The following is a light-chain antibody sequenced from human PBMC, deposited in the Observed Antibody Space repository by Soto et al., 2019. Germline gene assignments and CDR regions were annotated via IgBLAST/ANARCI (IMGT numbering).Light chain of an antibody. CDR3: QQSYIASWT. J-gene: IGKJ1*01. Sequence: DIQMTQSPSSLAASMGDRVTITCRASQSIGRYLNWYQQKPGKAPTLLIYAASSLQTGVPSRFSGSGSGTDFTLTISSLQPEDFATYYCQQSYIASWTFGQGTKVEIK. CDR1: QSIGRY. V-gene: IGKV1-39*01. CDR2: AAS.